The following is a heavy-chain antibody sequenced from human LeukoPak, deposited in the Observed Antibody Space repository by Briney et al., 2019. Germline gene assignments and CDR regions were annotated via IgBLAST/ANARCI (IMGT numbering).Heavy chain of an antibody. J-gene: IGHJ6*03. D-gene: IGHD5-12*01. CDR3: AKDKSSGPYYYYYMDV. CDR1: GFTFSSYG. Sequence: GGSLRLSCAASGFTFSSYGMHWVRQAPGKGREWVAFIRYDGSNKYYADSVKGRFTISRDNSKNTLYLQMNSLRAEDTAVYYCAKDKSSGPYYYYYMDVWGKGTTVTVSS. V-gene: IGHV3-30*02. CDR2: IRYDGSNK.